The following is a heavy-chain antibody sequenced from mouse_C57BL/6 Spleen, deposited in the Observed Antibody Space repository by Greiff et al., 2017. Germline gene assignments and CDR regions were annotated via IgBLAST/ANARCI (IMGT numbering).Heavy chain of an antibody. CDR1: GYAFSSYW. J-gene: IGHJ4*01. Sequence: QVQLQQSGAELVKPGASVKISCKASGYAFSSYWMNWVKQRPGKGLEWIGQIYPGDGDTNYNGKFKGKATLTADKSSSTAYMQLSSLTSEDSAVYFCARWITTYAMDYWGQGTSVTVSS. CDR2: IYPGDGDT. V-gene: IGHV1-80*01. D-gene: IGHD1-1*01. CDR3: ARWITTYAMDY.